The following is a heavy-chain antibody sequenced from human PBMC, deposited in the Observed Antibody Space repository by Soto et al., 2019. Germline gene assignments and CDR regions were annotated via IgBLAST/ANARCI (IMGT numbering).Heavy chain of an antibody. V-gene: IGHV3-23*01. CDR1: GFTFSSYS. Sequence: EVQLLESGGGLVQPGGSLRLSCAASGFTFSSYSMSWVRQAPGKGLEWVSIIGVGGCYRYYPEPVKGRFTISRDNSRDTLYLEMNSLRDEDTAVYYCARVRFGELVWGQGTLVTVSS. CDR3: ARVRFGELV. D-gene: IGHD3-10*01. CDR2: IGVGGCYR. J-gene: IGHJ4*02.